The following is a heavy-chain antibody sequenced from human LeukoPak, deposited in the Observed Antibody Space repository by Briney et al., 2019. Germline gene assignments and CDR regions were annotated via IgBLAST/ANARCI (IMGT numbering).Heavy chain of an antibody. D-gene: IGHD3-10*01. CDR3: ARAFGPDTLFDY. CDR1: GGSISSYY. Sequence: PSETLSLTCTVSGGSISSYYWSWVRQPPGKGLEGFGYIYYRWSTKYNPSLKSRVTISIDTSKNQFSLKLSSVTAADTAVYYCARAFGPDTLFDYWGQGTLVTVSS. V-gene: IGHV4-59*12. CDR2: IYYRWST. J-gene: IGHJ4*02.